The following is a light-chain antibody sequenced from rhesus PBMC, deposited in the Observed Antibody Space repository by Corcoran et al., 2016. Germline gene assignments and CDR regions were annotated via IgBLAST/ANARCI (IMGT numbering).Light chain of an antibody. CDR2: EVN. CDR3: CSYVAGNTYI. J-gene: IGLJ1*01. CDR1: SSDIGGYNY. Sequence: QAALTQPRSVSGSPGQSVTISCAGTSSDIGGYNYVSWYQQHPGTAPKVMIFEVNKRPSGVSDRFSGSKSGNTASLTISGLQTDDEADYFGCSYVAGNTYIFGTGTRLTVL. V-gene: IGLV2-32*02.